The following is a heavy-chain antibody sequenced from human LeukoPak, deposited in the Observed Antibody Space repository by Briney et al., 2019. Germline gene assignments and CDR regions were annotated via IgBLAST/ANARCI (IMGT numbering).Heavy chain of an antibody. CDR3: ARDSGVPGTSHYSVY. CDR1: GYTFASYG. J-gene: IGHJ4*02. Sequence: GASVKVSCKASGYTFASYGISWVRQAPGQGLEWMGWISPYKGNTNYAQKFQGRVTMTSDTSTSTAYMELRSLRSDDTAVYYCARDSGVPGTSHYSVYWGQGTLVTVSS. V-gene: IGHV1-18*01. CDR2: ISPYKGNT. D-gene: IGHD1-1*01.